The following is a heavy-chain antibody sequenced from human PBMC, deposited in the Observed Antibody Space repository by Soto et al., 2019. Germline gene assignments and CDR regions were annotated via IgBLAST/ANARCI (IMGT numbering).Heavy chain of an antibody. J-gene: IGHJ4*02. Sequence: GGSLRLSCAVSGLTFSSYSFNWVRQTPGKGLEWISHISGGSDIIYYADSVKGRFTISRDNAKNALFLQMNSLGDDDAALYYCARGGGSYRSWGQGTLVTVSS. CDR1: GLTFSSYS. D-gene: IGHD1-26*01. CDR3: ARGGGSYRS. CDR2: ISGGSDII. V-gene: IGHV3-48*02.